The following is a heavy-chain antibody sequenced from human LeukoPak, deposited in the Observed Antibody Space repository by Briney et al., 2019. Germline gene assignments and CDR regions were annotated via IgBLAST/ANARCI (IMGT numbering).Heavy chain of an antibody. Sequence: GGTLRLSCAASGVTFRNIAMSWVRQAPGKGLEWVSRISAGGFSPTYADSVKGRFTISRDNSKNTLYLQMNSLRVEDTAVYYCARGLIWFGEPSFDYWGQGTLVTVSS. D-gene: IGHD3-10*01. J-gene: IGHJ4*02. CDR2: ISAGGFSP. CDR3: ARGLIWFGEPSFDY. CDR1: GVTFRNIA. V-gene: IGHV3-23*01.